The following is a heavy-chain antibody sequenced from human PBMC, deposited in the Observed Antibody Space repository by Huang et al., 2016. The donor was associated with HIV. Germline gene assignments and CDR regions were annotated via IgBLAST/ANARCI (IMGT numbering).Heavy chain of an antibody. J-gene: IGHJ6*02. CDR1: GRSFSRYY. V-gene: IGHV4-34*01. Sequence: QGRLQQWGAGLLKPSETLSLTCAVYGRSFSRYYWTWVRQPPGKGLEWIGEISQSGSTNYNASLESRVTISGDTSKNQFSLRLTSVTAADTATYFCARAPAGNDYSLYNYYGLDIWGQGTTVTVSS. CDR2: ISQSGST. CDR3: ARAPAGNDYSLYNYYGLDI. D-gene: IGHD2-15*01.